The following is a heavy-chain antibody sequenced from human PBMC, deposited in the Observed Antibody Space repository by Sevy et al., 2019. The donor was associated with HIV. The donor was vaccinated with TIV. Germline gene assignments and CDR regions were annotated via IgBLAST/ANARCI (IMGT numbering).Heavy chain of an antibody. CDR1: GFTFSSYS. V-gene: IGHV3-48*01. J-gene: IGHJ4*02. Sequence: GGSLRLSCAASGFTFSSYSMNWVRQAPRKGLEWVSSISSSSSSIYSADSVKGRFTISRDNAKNSLYLQMDSLTAEDTAVYYCARGFCVSSSCSGSSWGQGTLVTVSS. CDR3: ARGFCVSSSCSGSS. CDR2: ISSSSSSI. D-gene: IGHD2-2*01.